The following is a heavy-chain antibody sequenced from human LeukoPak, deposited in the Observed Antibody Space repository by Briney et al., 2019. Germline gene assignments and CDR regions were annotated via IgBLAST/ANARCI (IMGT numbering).Heavy chain of an antibody. CDR2: FDPEDGET. CDR3: ATAVRLGELSPDY. D-gene: IGHD3-16*02. J-gene: IGHJ4*02. Sequence: ASVKVSCRVSGYTLTELSMHWVRQAPGKGLEWMGGFDPEDGETIYAQKFQGRVTMTEDTSTDTAYMELSSLRSEDTAVYYCATAVRLGELSPDYWGQGTLVTVSS. CDR1: GYTLTELS. V-gene: IGHV1-24*01.